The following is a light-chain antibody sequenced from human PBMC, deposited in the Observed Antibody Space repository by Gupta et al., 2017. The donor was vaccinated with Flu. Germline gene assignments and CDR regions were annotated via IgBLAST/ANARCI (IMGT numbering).Light chain of an antibody. CDR3: QKYNSAPWT. V-gene: IGKV1-27*01. Sequence: PSSLSASVGDRVTISCRASQGVSNYLAWYQQKPGKVPKLLIYAASTLQSGVPSRFSGSGSGTDFTLTISSLQPEDVATYYCQKYNSAPWTFGQGTKVEIK. CDR1: QGVSNY. J-gene: IGKJ1*01. CDR2: AAS.